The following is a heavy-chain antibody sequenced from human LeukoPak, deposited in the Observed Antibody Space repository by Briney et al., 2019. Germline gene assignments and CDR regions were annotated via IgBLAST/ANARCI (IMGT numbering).Heavy chain of an antibody. CDR3: ARDSGGNFFLHRTYYGMDV. D-gene: IGHD4-23*01. CDR1: GYTFTGYY. CDR2: INPNSGGT. V-gene: IGHV1-2*02. J-gene: IGHJ6*02. Sequence: ASVKVSCKASGYTFTGYYMHWVRQAPGQGLEWMGWINPNSGGTNYAQKFQGRVTMTRDTSISTAYMELSRLRSDDTAVYYCARDSGGNFFLHRTYYGMDVWGQGTTVTVSS.